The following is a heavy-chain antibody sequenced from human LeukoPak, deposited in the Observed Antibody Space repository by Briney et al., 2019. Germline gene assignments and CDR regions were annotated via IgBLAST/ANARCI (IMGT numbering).Heavy chain of an antibody. CDR3: ARGQPQRYSSGWYVNWFDP. Sequence: NPSETLSLTCTVSGASISSSYWSWIRQPPGKGLEWIGYINYSGTTKYNPYLKSRVTISVATSKNQFSLKVNSVAAADTAVYYCARGQPQRYSSGWYVNWFDPWGQGTLVTVSS. J-gene: IGHJ5*02. V-gene: IGHV4-59*01. CDR1: GASISSSY. D-gene: IGHD6-19*01. CDR2: INYSGTT.